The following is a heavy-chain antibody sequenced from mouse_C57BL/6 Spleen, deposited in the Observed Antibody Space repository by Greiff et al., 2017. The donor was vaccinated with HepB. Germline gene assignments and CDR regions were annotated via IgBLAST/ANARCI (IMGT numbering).Heavy chain of an antibody. D-gene: IGHD1-1*01. V-gene: IGHV5-17*01. CDR3: ARTGGSSITGYFDV. CDR1: GFTFSDYG. CDR2: ISSGSSTI. Sequence: EVHLVESGGGLVKPGGSLKLSCAASGFTFSDYGMHWVRQAPEKGLEWVAYISSGSSTIYYADTVKGRFTISRDNAKNTLFLQMTSLRSEDTAMYYCARTGGSSITGYFDVWGTGTTVTVSS. J-gene: IGHJ1*03.